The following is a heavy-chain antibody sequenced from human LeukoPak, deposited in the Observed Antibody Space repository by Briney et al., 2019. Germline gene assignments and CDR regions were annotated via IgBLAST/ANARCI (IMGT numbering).Heavy chain of an antibody. D-gene: IGHD3-9*01. Sequence: GGSLRLSCAASGFTFSSYAMSWVRQAPGKGLEWVSAISGSGGSTYYADSVKGRFTISRDNSKNTLYLQMNSLRAEDTAVYYCAKVGVLTGYYLSDYWGQGTLVTVSS. J-gene: IGHJ4*02. CDR3: AKVGVLTGYYLSDY. CDR2: ISGSGGST. V-gene: IGHV3-23*01. CDR1: GFTFSSYA.